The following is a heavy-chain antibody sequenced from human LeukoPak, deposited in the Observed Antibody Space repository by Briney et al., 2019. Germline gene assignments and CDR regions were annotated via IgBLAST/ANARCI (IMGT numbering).Heavy chain of an antibody. Sequence: SQTLSLTCTVSGGSISSGDYYWSWIRQPPGKGLEWIGYIYYSGSTYYNPSLKSRVTISVDTSKNQFSLKLSSVTAADTAVYYCARLWDYYGSGLDYWGQGTLVTVSS. CDR1: GGSISSGDYY. J-gene: IGHJ4*02. CDR3: ARLWDYYGSGLDY. D-gene: IGHD3-10*01. CDR2: IYYSGST. V-gene: IGHV4-30-4*01.